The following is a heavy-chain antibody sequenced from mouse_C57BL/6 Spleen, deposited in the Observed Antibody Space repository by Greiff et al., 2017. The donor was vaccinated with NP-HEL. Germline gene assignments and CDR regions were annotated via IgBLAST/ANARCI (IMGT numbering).Heavy chain of an antibody. D-gene: IGHD2-5*01. Sequence: LQESGPELVKPGASVKISCKASGYAFSSSWMNWVKQRPGKGLEWIGRIYPGDGDTNYNGKFKGKATLTADKSSSTAYMQLSSLTSEDSAVYFCARSDYSKGFAYWGQGTLVTVSA. CDR3: ARSDYSKGFAY. CDR1: GYAFSSSW. CDR2: IYPGDGDT. V-gene: IGHV1-82*01. J-gene: IGHJ3*01.